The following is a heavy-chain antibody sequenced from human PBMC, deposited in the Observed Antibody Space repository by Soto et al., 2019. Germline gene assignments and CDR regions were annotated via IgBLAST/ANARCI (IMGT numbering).Heavy chain of an antibody. D-gene: IGHD2-15*01. Sequence: VQLVESGGGLVQPGRSLRLSCAASGFTFDDYAMHWVRQAPGKGLEWVSGISWNSGSIGYADSVKGRFTISRDNAKNSLYLQMNSLRAEDTALYYCAKADCSGGSCTIFDYWGQGTLVTVSS. CDR3: AKADCSGGSCTIFDY. CDR2: ISWNSGSI. CDR1: GFTFDDYA. V-gene: IGHV3-9*01. J-gene: IGHJ4*02.